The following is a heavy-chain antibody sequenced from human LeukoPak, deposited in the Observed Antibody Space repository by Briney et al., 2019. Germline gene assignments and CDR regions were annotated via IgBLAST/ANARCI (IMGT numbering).Heavy chain of an antibody. CDR2: IIPILGIA. Sequence: GASVNVSCKASGGTFSSYAISWVRQAPGQGLEWMGRIIPILGIANYAQKFQGRVTITADKSTSTAYMELSSLRSEDTAVYYCARSVVVTAPFDYWGQGTLVTVSS. V-gene: IGHV1-69*04. CDR3: ARSVVVTAPFDY. D-gene: IGHD2-21*02. CDR1: GGTFSSYA. J-gene: IGHJ4*02.